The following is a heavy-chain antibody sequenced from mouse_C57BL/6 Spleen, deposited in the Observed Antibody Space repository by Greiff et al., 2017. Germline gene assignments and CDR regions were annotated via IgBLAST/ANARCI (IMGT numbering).Heavy chain of an antibody. D-gene: IGHD2-2*01. V-gene: IGHV1-64*01. J-gene: IGHJ1*03. CDR1: GYTFTSYW. CDR2: IHPNSGST. Sequence: QVQLKQSGAELVKPGASVKLSCKASGYTFTSYWMHWVKQRPGQGLEWIGMIHPNSGSTNYNEKFKSKATLTVDKSSSTAYMQLSSLTSEDSAVYYCARDGYDDFDVWGTGTTATVSS. CDR3: ARDGYDDFDV.